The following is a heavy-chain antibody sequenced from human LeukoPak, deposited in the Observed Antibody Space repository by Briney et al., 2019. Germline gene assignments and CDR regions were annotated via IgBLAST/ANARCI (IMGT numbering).Heavy chain of an antibody. D-gene: IGHD3-22*01. Sequence: LSLTCVVSGGSISSSNWWSWVRQAPGKGLEWVSTIYTGGNTYYAASVKGRFTISRDFSKNTVFLHMNSLRAEDTAMYYCARGDDSGYYDYFDYWGQGALVTVSS. V-gene: IGHV3-53*01. CDR1: GGSISSSNW. CDR2: IYTGGNT. CDR3: ARGDDSGYYDYFDY. J-gene: IGHJ4*02.